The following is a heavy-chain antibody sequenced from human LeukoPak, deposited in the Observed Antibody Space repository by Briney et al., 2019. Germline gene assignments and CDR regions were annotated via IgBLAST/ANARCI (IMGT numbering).Heavy chain of an antibody. CDR1: GYTFTSYA. J-gene: IGHJ4*02. D-gene: IGHD3-10*01. V-gene: IGHV1-3*01. CDR3: AKDEEYMVRGVIIRGIVDY. Sequence: ASVKVSCKASGYTFTSYAMHWVRQAPGQRLEWMGWINAGNGNTKYSQKFQGRATITRDTSASTAYMELSSLRSEDTAVYYCAKDEEYMVRGVIIRGIVDYWGQGTLVTVSS. CDR2: INAGNGNT.